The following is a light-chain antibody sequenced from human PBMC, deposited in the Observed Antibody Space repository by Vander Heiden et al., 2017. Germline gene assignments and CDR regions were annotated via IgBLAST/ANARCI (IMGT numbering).Light chain of an antibody. CDR2: IIS. J-gene: IGKJ4*01. Sequence: DIQLTQSPSFLSASVGDSVTLTCRASKDITNYLAWYQQKPGKAPKLLIYIISHLQRGVPSRCRGYGFGTEFNLTISSLEPDDFATYNCQHFHHYHTFGGGTKVEIK. V-gene: IGKV1-9*01. CDR3: QHFHHYHT. CDR1: KDITNY.